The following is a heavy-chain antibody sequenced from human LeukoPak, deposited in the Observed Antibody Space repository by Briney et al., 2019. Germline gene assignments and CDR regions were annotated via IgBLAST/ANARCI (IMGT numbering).Heavy chain of an antibody. CDR1: GYSFTSYW. CDR2: IYPGDSDT. V-gene: IGHV5-51*01. D-gene: IGHD2-2*01. J-gene: IGHJ4*02. CDR3: ARQGCSSTSCYLSPDY. Sequence: GESLKISCKGSGYSFTSYWIGWVRQMPGKGLEWMGIIYPGDSDTRYSPSLQGQVTISADKSISTAYLQWSILKASDTAMYYCARQGCSSTSCYLSPDYWGQGTLVTVSS.